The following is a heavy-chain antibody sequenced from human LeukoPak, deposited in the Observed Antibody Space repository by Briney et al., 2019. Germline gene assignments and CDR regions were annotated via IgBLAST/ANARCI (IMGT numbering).Heavy chain of an antibody. J-gene: IGHJ4*02. D-gene: IGHD3-3*01. V-gene: IGHV3-48*01. CDR2: ISSSSSTI. Sequence: GSLRLSCAASGFTFSSYSMNWVRQAPGKGLEWVSYISSSSSTIYYADSVKGRFTISRDNAKNSLYLQMNSLRAEDTAVYYCARDAGTGRFLEWSFDYWGQGTLVTVSS. CDR1: GFTFSSYS. CDR3: ARDAGTGRFLEWSFDY.